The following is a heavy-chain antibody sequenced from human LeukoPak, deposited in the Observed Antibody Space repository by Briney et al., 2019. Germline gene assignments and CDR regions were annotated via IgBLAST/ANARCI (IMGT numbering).Heavy chain of an antibody. CDR1: GFTFDDYG. D-gene: IGHD6-13*01. V-gene: IGHV3-20*04. CDR3: ARGTLKAAAADFDY. CDR2: INWNGGST. Sequence: GSLRLSCAASGFTFDDYGMSWVRQAPGKGLEWVSGINWNGGSTGYADSVKGRFTISRDNAKNSLYLQMNSLRAEDTALYYCARGTLKAAAADFDYWGQGTLVTVSS. J-gene: IGHJ4*02.